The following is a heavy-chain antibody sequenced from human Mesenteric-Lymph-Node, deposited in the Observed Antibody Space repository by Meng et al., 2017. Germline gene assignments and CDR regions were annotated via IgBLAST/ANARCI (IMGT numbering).Heavy chain of an antibody. CDR2: ISSSSSYI. CDR3: ARNVRLRDGYNSDY. D-gene: IGHD5-24*01. Sequence: EVQLVESGGGLVKPGGSLRLSCAASGFAFSSYSMNWVRQAPGKGLEWVSSISSSSSYIYYADSVKGRFTISRDNAKNSLYLQMNSLRAEDTAVYYCARNVRLRDGYNSDYWGQGTLVTV. CDR1: GFAFSSYS. V-gene: IGHV3-21*01. J-gene: IGHJ4*02.